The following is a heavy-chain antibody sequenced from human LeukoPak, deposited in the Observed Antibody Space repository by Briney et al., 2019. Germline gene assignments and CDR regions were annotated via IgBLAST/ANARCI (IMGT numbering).Heavy chain of an antibody. J-gene: IGHJ4*02. D-gene: IGHD3-9*01. V-gene: IGHV4-34*01. CDR1: GGSFSGYY. CDR3: ARPQLGSSAGYVDY. CDR2: INHSGST. Sequence: SETLSLTCAVYGGSFSGYYWSWIRQPPGKGLEWIGEINHSGSTNYNPSFNSRVSISIDTSKNQFSLRLSSVTAADTAFYFCARPQLGSSAGYVDYWGQGILVTVSS.